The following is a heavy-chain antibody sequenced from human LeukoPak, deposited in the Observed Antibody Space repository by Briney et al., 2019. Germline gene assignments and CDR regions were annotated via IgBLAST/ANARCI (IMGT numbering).Heavy chain of an antibody. CDR2: IKQDGSEK. J-gene: IGHJ3*02. D-gene: IGHD3-22*01. V-gene: IGHV3-7*01. CDR3: ASRYYDSSGYDAFDI. CDR1: GFTFSSYW. Sequence: PGGSLRLSCAAPGFTFSSYWMSWVRKAPGKGLEGVANIKQDGSEKYYVDSVKGRFTISRDNAKNSLYLQMNSLRAEDTAVYYCASRYYDSSGYDAFDIWGQGTMVTVSS.